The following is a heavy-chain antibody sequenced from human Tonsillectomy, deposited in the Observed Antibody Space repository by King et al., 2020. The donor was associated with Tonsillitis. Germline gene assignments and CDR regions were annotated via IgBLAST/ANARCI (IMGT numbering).Heavy chain of an antibody. Sequence: QLVQSAAEVKKPGESLKLSCQVSGYTFTTYWIGWVRQMPGKGLEWVGIIYPGDSDTRYSPAFQGQFPISADKSISTAYLQWGTLKASDTAIYYCARRSMTTVTTGFDYWGQGTLVTVSS. CDR2: IYPGDSDT. J-gene: IGHJ4*02. CDR1: GYTFTTYW. D-gene: IGHD4-17*01. CDR3: ARRSMTTVTTGFDY. V-gene: IGHV5-51*03.